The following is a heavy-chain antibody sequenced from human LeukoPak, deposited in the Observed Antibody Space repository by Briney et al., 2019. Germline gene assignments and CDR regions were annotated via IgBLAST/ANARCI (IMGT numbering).Heavy chain of an antibody. CDR1: GFTFSSYA. J-gene: IGHJ2*01. Sequence: GGSLRLSCAASGFTFSSYAMSWVRQAPGKGLEWVSAISGSGGSTYYADSVKGRFTISRDNSKNTLYLQMNSLRAEDTAVYYCARPKKYQLLHYWYFDLWGRGTLVTVSS. D-gene: IGHD2-2*01. CDR2: ISGSGGST. V-gene: IGHV3-23*01. CDR3: ARPKKYQLLHYWYFDL.